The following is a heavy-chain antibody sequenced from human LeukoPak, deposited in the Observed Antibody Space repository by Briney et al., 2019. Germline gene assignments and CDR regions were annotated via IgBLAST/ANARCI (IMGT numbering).Heavy chain of an antibody. CDR1: GFTFSTYW. V-gene: IGHV3-7*03. CDR2: IKQDGREK. Sequence: GGSLRLSCAASGFTFSTYWMSWVRQAPGKGLEWVANIKQDGREKFYVDSVKGRFTISRDNAKNSLYLQMNSLRAEDTAVYYCARVRGGYYFDYWGQGTLVTVPS. D-gene: IGHD5-12*01. J-gene: IGHJ4*02. CDR3: ARVRGGYYFDY.